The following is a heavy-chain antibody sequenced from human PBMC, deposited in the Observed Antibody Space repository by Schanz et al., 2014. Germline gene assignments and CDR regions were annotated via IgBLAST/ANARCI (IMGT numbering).Heavy chain of an antibody. J-gene: IGHJ4*02. V-gene: IGHV4-4*07. CDR3: ATWRGDDSGGHGQFDY. D-gene: IGHD3-22*01. CDR1: GGSMSSFY. Sequence: QVQLQESGPGLVKPSETLSLTCTVSGGSMSSFYWIWIRQPAGKGLEWIGRISTSGSTNYNPSLRSGVVMPIGTSKTHFSLRLSSLPAADTAVYYCATWRGDDSGGHGQFDYWGQGALVTVSS. CDR2: ISTSGST.